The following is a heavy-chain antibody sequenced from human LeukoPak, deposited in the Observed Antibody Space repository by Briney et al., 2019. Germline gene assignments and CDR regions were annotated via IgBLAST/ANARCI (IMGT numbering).Heavy chain of an antibody. CDR2: ISYDGKNI. Sequence: PGGSLRLSCEASGFSFGSYGMHWVRQAPGKGLEWVSLISYDGKNIYYADSVKGRFTISRDNSQNTLYLQINSLRAEDTAVYYCTSYDILAGYHSPLDDWGQGTLLTVSS. CDR1: GFSFGSYG. CDR3: TSYDILAGYHSPLDD. D-gene: IGHD3-9*01. J-gene: IGHJ4*02. V-gene: IGHV3-30*03.